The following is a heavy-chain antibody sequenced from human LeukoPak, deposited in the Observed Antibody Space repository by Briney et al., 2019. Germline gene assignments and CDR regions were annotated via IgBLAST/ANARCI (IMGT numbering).Heavy chain of an antibody. D-gene: IGHD2-2*01. V-gene: IGHV4-39*07. CDR3: ARQYCSSTSCPGHY. CDR2: IHYSGST. CDR1: GASISSSSYY. Sequence: PSETLSLTCTVSGASISSSSYYWGWIRQPPGKGLEWIGCIHYSGSTYYNPSLESRVTMSVDTSKNQFSLKLSSVTAADTAVYYCARQYCSSTSCPGHYWGQGTLVTVSS. J-gene: IGHJ4*02.